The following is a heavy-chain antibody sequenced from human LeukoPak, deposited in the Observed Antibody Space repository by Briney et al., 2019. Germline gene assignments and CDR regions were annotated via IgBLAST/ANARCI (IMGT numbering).Heavy chain of an antibody. CDR3: ARQTGSGLFILP. D-gene: IGHD3/OR15-3a*01. CDR1: GVSISSSNSY. V-gene: IGHV4-39*01. Sequence: SEALSLTCTVSGVSISSSNSYWGWIRQPPGKGLEWIGSIYYSGNTYYNASLKSQVSISIDTSRNQFSLRLTSVTAADTAVYYCARQTGSGLFILPGGQGTLVTVSS. CDR2: IYYSGNT. J-gene: IGHJ4*02.